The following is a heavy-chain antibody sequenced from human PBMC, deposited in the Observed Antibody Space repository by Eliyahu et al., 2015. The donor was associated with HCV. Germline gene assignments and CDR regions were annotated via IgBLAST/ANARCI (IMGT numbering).Heavy chain of an antibody. CDR2: IHYXGST. Sequence: QVQLQESGPGLVKPSETLSLTCTVSGGSITTYSWSWIRQPPGKGLEWIGYIHYXGSTXYNPSLKSRVTMSLLTSKNQFSLKLTSVTAADTAVYYCASGGGGIAVAGTGGWFDPWGQGTLVTVSS. CDR3: ASGGGGIAVAGTGGWFDP. D-gene: IGHD6-19*01. J-gene: IGHJ5*02. CDR1: GGSITTYS. V-gene: IGHV4-59*01.